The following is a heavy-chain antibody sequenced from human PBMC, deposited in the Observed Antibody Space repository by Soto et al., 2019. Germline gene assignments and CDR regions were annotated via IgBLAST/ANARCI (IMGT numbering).Heavy chain of an antibody. D-gene: IGHD7-27*01. J-gene: IGHJ5*02. Sequence: EVQLVQSGAEVKKPGESLKISCKAAGYSFTNSWIGWVRQMPGKGLEWVGIIYFADSDTRYRPSFQGQVTISVDKSIGTSYLQWSSQKAPDTAIYYCAKSGVADGFDPWGQGTLVSVS. CDR1: GYSFTNSW. V-gene: IGHV5-51*03. CDR2: IYFADSDT. CDR3: AKSGVADGFDP.